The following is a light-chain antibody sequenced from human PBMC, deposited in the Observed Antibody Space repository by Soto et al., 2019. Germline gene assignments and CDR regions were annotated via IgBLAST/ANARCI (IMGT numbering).Light chain of an antibody. CDR3: SSYTSSRADV. V-gene: IGLV2-14*01. J-gene: IGLJ1*01. CDR2: DVS. CDR1: SSDVGGYNY. Sequence: QSALTQPASVSGSPGQSITISCTGTSSDVGGYNYVSWYQQHPGKAPKLMIYDVSNRPSGVSNRFSGSKSGNTASLTISGLQAEDEADYYCSSYTSSRADVFGTGTKLTVL.